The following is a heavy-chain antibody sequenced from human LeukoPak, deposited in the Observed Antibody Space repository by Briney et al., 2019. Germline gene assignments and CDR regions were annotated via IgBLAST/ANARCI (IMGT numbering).Heavy chain of an antibody. V-gene: IGHV3-21*01. CDR3: ARALFGVDYAFDI. CDR1: GFTFSSYS. J-gene: IGHJ3*02. Sequence: GGSLRLSCAASGFTFSSYSMNWVRQAPGKGLEWVSSISSSSSYIYYADSVKGRFTISRDNAKNSLYLQMNSLRAEDAAVYYCARALFGVDYAFDIWGQGTMVTVSS. D-gene: IGHD3-3*01. CDR2: ISSSSSYI.